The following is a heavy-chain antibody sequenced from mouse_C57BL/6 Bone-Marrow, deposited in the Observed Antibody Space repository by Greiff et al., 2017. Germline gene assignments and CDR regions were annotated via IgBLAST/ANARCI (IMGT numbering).Heavy chain of an antibody. CDR3: AREGDFYYYCDMDD. J-gene: IGHJ4*01. CDR1: GYTFTSYW. Sequence: QVQLQQPGAELVKPGASVKMSCKASGYTFTSYWITWVKQRPGQGLEWIGDIYPGSGSTNYNEKFKSKATLTVDKSSSTAYMQLSSLTSEDSAVYYCAREGDFYYYCDMDDWGTGTTVTVSS. D-gene: IGHD2-1*01. V-gene: IGHV1-55*01. CDR2: IYPGSGST.